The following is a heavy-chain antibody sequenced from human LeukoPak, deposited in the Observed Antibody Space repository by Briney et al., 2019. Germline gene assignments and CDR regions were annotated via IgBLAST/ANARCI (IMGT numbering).Heavy chain of an antibody. Sequence: PGGSLRLSCAASGFTLSSYAMSWVRQAPGKGLEWVSAISGSGGSTYYADSVKGRFTISRDNSKNTLYLQMNNLRAEDTAVYYCAPRVVGSAPFDYWGQGTLVTVSS. V-gene: IGHV3-23*01. CDR2: ISGSGGST. J-gene: IGHJ4*02. CDR3: APRVVGSAPFDY. D-gene: IGHD2-15*01. CDR1: GFTLSSYA.